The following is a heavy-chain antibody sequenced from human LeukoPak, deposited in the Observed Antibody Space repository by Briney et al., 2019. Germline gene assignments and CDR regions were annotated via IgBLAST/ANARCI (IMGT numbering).Heavy chain of an antibody. Sequence: ASVKVSCKVSGYTLTELSMHWVRQAPGKGLEGMGGFDPEDGETIYAQKFQGRVTMTEDTSTDTAYMELSSLRSEDTAVYYCATEVITFGGVIVKSYYFDYWGQGTLVTVSS. CDR1: GYTLTELS. CDR2: FDPEDGET. V-gene: IGHV1-24*01. CDR3: ATEVITFGGVIVKSYYFDY. J-gene: IGHJ4*02. D-gene: IGHD3-16*02.